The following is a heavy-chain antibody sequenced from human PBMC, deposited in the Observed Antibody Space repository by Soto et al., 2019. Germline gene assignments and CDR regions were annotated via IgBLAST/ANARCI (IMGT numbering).Heavy chain of an antibody. CDR3: AKTRVTSSQATFEP. V-gene: IGHV4-59*01. J-gene: IGHJ5*02. CDR1: GGSLITYY. CDR2: MSYSGIS. Sequence: SETLSLTGTVSGGSLITYYCSWIRDPPGKGLEWIAYMSYSGISNYNPSLKSRVTTSVDTSNNQVSLKLSSVTAADKAVYYCAKTRVTSSQATFEPFGQGNLFTFSS. D-gene: IGHD4-4*01.